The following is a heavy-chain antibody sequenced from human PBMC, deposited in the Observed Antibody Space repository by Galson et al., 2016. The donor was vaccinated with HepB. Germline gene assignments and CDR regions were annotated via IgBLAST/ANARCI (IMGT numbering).Heavy chain of an antibody. CDR2: ISYDGRDK. Sequence: SLRLSCAASGFTFSSYGMHWVRQAPGKGLEWVAVISYDGRDKYHADSVKGRFTISRDNSKNTLYLQMNSLRAEDTAVYYCAKDMDIAAAGYYFDYWGQGTLVTGSA. CDR3: AKDMDIAAAGYYFDY. J-gene: IGHJ4*02. D-gene: IGHD6-13*01. V-gene: IGHV3-30*18. CDR1: GFTFSSYG.